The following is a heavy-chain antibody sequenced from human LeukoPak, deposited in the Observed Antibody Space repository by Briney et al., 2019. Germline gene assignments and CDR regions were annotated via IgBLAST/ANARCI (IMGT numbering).Heavy chain of an antibody. D-gene: IGHD6-6*01. Sequence: SETLSLTCTVSGGSISSSSYYWGWIRQPPGKGLEWIGSIYYGGSTYYNPSLKSRVTISVDTSKNQFSLKLSSVTAADTAVYYCARNAEYSSLSHYFDHWGQGTLVTVSS. V-gene: IGHV4-39*07. CDR3: ARNAEYSSLSHYFDH. CDR2: IYYGGST. CDR1: GGSISSSSYY. J-gene: IGHJ4*02.